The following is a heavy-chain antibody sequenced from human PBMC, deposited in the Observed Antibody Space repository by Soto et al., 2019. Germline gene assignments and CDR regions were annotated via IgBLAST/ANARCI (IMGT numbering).Heavy chain of an antibody. Sequence: SETLSLTCTVSGGSISSYYWSWIRQPPGKGLEWIGYIYYSGSTNYNPSLKSRVTISVDTSKNQFSLKLSSVTAADTAVYYCARDSDYYGMDVWGQGTTVTVSS. V-gene: IGHV4-59*01. CDR2: IYYSGST. J-gene: IGHJ6*02. D-gene: IGHD3-10*01. CDR3: ARDSDYYGMDV. CDR1: GGSISSYY.